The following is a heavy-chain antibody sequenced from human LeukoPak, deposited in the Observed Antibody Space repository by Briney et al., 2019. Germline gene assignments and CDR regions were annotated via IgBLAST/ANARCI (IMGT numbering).Heavy chain of an antibody. CDR3: ARGAMVRGVIRSDAFDI. CDR1: GGSISSYY. Sequence: SETLSLTCTVSGGSISSYYWSWIRQPAGKGLEWIGRIYTSGSTNYNPSLKSRVTMSVDTSKNQFSLKLSSVTAADTAVYYCARGAMVRGVIRSDAFDIWGQGTMVTVSS. CDR2: IYTSGST. D-gene: IGHD3-10*01. V-gene: IGHV4-4*07. J-gene: IGHJ3*02.